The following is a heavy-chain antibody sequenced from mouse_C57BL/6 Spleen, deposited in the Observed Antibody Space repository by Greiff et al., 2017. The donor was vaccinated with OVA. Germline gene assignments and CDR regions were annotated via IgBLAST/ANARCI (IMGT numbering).Heavy chain of an antibody. D-gene: IGHD3-2*02. Sequence: QVQLKQPGAELVRPGSSVKLSCKASGYTFTSYWMHWVKQRPIQGLEWIGNIDPSDSETHYNQKFKDKATLTVDKSSSTAYMQLSSLTSEDSAVYYCARAAQAPTFYAMDYWGQGTSVTVSS. CDR2: IDPSDSET. J-gene: IGHJ4*01. CDR3: ARAAQAPTFYAMDY. CDR1: GYTFTSYW. V-gene: IGHV1-52*01.